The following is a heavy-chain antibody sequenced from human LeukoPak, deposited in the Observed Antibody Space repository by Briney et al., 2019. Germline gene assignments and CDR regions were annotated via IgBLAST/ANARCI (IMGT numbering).Heavy chain of an antibody. D-gene: IGHD3-10*01. Sequence: PSETLSLTCTVSGGSITISSYYWGWIRQPPGKGLEWIGSIYSGSTYYSPSLKSRVTISVDTSKNQFSLKLSSVAAADTAVYYCAKSNGYGLVDIWGQGTMVTVSS. V-gene: IGHV4-39*01. CDR2: IYSGST. CDR3: AKSNGYGLVDI. CDR1: GGSITISSYY. J-gene: IGHJ3*02.